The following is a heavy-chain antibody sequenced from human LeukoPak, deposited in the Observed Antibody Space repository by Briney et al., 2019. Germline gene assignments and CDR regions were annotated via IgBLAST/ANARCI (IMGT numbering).Heavy chain of an antibody. D-gene: IGHD3-16*01. CDR1: GFIFSSYW. CDR3: ARGHELW. CDR2: IKQDGSEK. J-gene: IGHJ4*02. Sequence: PGGSLRLSCAASGFIFSSYWMSWVRQAPGKGLEWVANIKQDGSEKYYVDSVKGRFTISRDNAKNLLYLQMNSLRGEDTAVYYCARGHELWRGQGTLVTVSS. V-gene: IGHV3-7*01.